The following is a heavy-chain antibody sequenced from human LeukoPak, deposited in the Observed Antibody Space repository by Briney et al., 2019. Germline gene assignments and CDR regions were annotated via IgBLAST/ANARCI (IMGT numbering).Heavy chain of an antibody. Sequence: GGSLRLSCAASGFTFSSYSMNWVRQAPGKGLEWVSSISSSSSYIYYADSVKGRFTISRDNAKNSLYLQMNSLRAEDTAVYYCARGGGYCSSTSCYHVRGDWFDPWGQGTLVTVSS. CDR3: ARGGGYCSSTSCYHVRGDWFDP. CDR2: ISSSSSYI. D-gene: IGHD2-2*01. J-gene: IGHJ5*02. V-gene: IGHV3-21*01. CDR1: GFTFSSYS.